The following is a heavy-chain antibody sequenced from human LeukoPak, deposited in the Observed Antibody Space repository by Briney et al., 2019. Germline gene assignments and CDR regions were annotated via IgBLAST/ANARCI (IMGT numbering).Heavy chain of an antibody. D-gene: IGHD2-2*01. J-gene: IGHJ4*02. CDR2: MYYSGRT. Sequence: SVTLSRTCTVSGGTISSSSYYWGWLRQPLGKVLELNGSMYYSGRTYHTPSLKSRVTISVDTSKNQFYLKLSSVTAADTAVYYCARDLGYCSSTSCRYFDYWGQGTLVTVSS. V-gene: IGHV4-39*07. CDR3: ARDLGYCSSTSCRYFDY. CDR1: GGTISSSSYY.